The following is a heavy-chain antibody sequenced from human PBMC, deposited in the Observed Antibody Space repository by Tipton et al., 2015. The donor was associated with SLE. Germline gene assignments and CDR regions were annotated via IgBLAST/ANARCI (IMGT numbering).Heavy chain of an antibody. Sequence: QSGAEVKKPGASVKVSCKASGYTFTSYYIHWVRRAPGQGLEWMGIINPSGGLTSYAQKFQGRVTMTRDTSTSTVYMDLSRLRSEDTAVYYCATLVYSSPYYFGMDAWCQVTTVPVS. V-gene: IGHV1-46*01. CDR2: INPSGGLT. CDR1: GYTFTSYY. D-gene: IGHD2-8*01. CDR3: ATLVYSSPYYFGMDA. J-gene: IGHJ6*02.